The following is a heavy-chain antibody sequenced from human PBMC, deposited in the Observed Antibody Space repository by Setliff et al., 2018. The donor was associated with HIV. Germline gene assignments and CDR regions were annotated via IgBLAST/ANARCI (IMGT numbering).Heavy chain of an antibody. CDR1: GGSISSSSYY. Sequence: SETLSLTCTVSGGSISSSSYYWGWIRQPPGKGLEWIGSIYYSGSTYSNPSLKSRVTISADTSKNQISLKLNSVTAADAAVYYCARAVCPSLNCYSFFNYWGHGSLVTVPQ. V-gene: IGHV4-39*01. CDR2: IYYSGST. D-gene: IGHD2-15*01. CDR3: ARAVCPSLNCYSFFNY. J-gene: IGHJ4*01.